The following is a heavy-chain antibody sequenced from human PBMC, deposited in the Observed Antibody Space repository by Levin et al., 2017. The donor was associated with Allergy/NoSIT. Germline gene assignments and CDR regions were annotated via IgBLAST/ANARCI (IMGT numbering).Heavy chain of an antibody. Sequence: PGGSLRLSCAASGFMFADYGMSWVRQAPGKGLEWVSGINWSSTRTGYRDSVKGRFSISRDNAKNSLYLQMNSLRAEDTALYYCARESLNSFDSGDDAFDIWGQGIMVTVSS. CDR2: INWSSTRT. V-gene: IGHV3-20*04. J-gene: IGHJ3*02. CDR3: ARESLNSFDSGDDAFDI. CDR1: GFMFADYG. D-gene: IGHD3-9*01.